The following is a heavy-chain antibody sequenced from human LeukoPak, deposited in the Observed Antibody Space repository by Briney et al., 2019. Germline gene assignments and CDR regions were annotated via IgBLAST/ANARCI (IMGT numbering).Heavy chain of an antibody. D-gene: IGHD1-20*01. J-gene: IGHJ6*04. V-gene: IGHV3-11*01. CDR3: AREWLSITGPQDV. CDR1: GFTFSDYH. Sequence: GGSLRLSCAASGFTFSDYHMSWIRQAPGKGLEWVSYISSSGSTIYYADSVKGRFTISRDNAKNSLYLQMNSLRAEDTAVYYCAREWLSITGPQDVWGKGTTVTVSS. CDR2: ISSSGSTI.